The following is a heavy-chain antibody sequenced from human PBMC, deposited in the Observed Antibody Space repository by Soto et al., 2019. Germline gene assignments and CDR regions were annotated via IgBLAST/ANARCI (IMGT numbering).Heavy chain of an antibody. J-gene: IGHJ6*03. CDR1: GGSISSGGYY. D-gene: IGHD2-2*02. CDR2: IYYSGST. CDR3: ARIIVVVPAAIRYYYYYMDV. Sequence: SETLSLTCTVSGGSISSGGYYWSWIRQHPGKGLEWIGYIYYSGSTYYNPSLKSRVTISVDTSRNQFSLKLSSVTAADTAVYYCARIIVVVPAAIRYYYYYMDVWGKGTTVTV. V-gene: IGHV4-31*03.